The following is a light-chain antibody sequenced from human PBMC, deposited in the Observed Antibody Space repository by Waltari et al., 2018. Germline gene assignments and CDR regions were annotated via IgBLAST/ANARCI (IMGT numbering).Light chain of an antibody. CDR1: NSNVGSNS. CDR3: AAWDYSLDGHVL. V-gene: IGLV1-44*01. Sequence: QSVLTQPPSASGTPGQRVTISCSGSNSNVGSNSVNWYQQVPGTAPKLLIYSNNQRPSGVPDRFSGSKSGTSASLAISGLQSEDEADYYCAAWDYSLDGHVLFGGGTKLTVL. CDR2: SNN. J-gene: IGLJ2*01.